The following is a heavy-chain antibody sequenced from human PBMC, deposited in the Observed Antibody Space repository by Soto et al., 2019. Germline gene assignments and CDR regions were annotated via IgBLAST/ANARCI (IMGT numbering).Heavy chain of an antibody. J-gene: IGHJ4*02. D-gene: IGHD1-26*01. CDR3: ARDSGSYYFDY. V-gene: IGHV3-30-3*01. Sequence: GGSLRLSCAASGFTFSSYAMHWVRQAPGKGLEWVAVISYDGSNKYYADSVKGRFTISRDNSKNTLCLQMNSLRAEDTAVYYCARDSGSYYFDYWGQGTLVTVSS. CDR1: GFTFSSYA. CDR2: ISYDGSNK.